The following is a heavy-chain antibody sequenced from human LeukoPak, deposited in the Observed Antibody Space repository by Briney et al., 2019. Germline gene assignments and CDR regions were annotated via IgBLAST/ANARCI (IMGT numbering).Heavy chain of an antibody. V-gene: IGHV1-69*05. CDR1: GDTFSFYA. J-gene: IGHJ5*02. D-gene: IGHD5-24*01. CDR3: AREAVERWLQFSAPGRYTNWFDP. Sequence: GSSVKVSCKAYGDTFSFYALSWVRQAPGQRLEWMGGYIPIFTRTDYAQKFQGRVTITTDESTSTAYMELSSLRSEDTAVYYCAREAVERWLQFSAPGRYTNWFDPWGQGTLVTVSS. CDR2: YIPIFTRT.